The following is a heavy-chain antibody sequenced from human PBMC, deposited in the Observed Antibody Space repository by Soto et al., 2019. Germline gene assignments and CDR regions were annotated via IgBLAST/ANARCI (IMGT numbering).Heavy chain of an antibody. Sequence: QVQLQQWGAGLLKPSETLSLTCAVYGGSFSGYYWSWIRQPPGKGLEWIGEINHSGSTNYNPSLKSRVTISVDTSKNQFSLKLSSVNAADTAVYYCASFSQARPSYWGQGTLVTVSS. V-gene: IGHV4-34*01. J-gene: IGHJ4*02. D-gene: IGHD6-6*01. CDR2: INHSGST. CDR1: GGSFSGYY. CDR3: ASFSQARPSY.